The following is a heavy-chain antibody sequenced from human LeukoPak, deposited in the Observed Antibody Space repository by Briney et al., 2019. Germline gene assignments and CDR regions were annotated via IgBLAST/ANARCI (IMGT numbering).Heavy chain of an antibody. J-gene: IGHJ4*02. CDR1: GFTFSSYA. CDR2: ITASGDNT. V-gene: IGHV3-23*01. Sequence: GGSLRLSCAASGFTFSSYAMGRVRQAPGQGLEWVSAITASGDNTDYADSVKGRLTISRDNSKNTMYLQMNSLRAEDTAVYYCAKGNGYSYGRYYFGYWGQGTLVTVSS. D-gene: IGHD5-18*01. CDR3: AKGNGYSYGRYYFGY.